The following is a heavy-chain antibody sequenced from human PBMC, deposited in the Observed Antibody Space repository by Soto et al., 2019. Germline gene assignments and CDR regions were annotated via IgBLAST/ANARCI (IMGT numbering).Heavy chain of an antibody. D-gene: IGHD3-3*01. V-gene: IGHV4-59*08. CDR1: GGSISSYY. CDR2: IYYSGST. Sequence: PSETLSLTCTVSGGSISSYYWSWIRQPPGKGLEWIGYIYYSGSTNYNPSLKSRVTISVDTSKNQFSLKLSSVTAADTAVYYCARGIAFWSGYQPYFDYWGQGTLVTVSS. CDR3: ARGIAFWSGYQPYFDY. J-gene: IGHJ4*02.